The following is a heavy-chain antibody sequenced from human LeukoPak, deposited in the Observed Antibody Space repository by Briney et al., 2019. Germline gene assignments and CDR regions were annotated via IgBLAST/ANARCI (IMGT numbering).Heavy chain of an antibody. CDR2: ISGSGGST. D-gene: IGHD1-26*01. J-gene: IGHJ4*02. Sequence: GGSLRLSCAASGFTFSSYAMSWVRQAPGKGLEWVSAISGSGGSTYYADSAKGRFTTSRDNSKNTLYLQMNSLRAEDTAVYYCAKGQQWELLDFDYWGQGTLVTVSS. CDR3: AKGQQWELLDFDY. V-gene: IGHV3-23*01. CDR1: GFTFSSYA.